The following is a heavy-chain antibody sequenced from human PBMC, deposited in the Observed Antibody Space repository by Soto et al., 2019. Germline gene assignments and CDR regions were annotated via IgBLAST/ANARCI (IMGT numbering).Heavy chain of an antibody. CDR2: INAGNGNT. J-gene: IGHJ4*02. CDR1: GYTITSYA. Sequence: ASVKVSCKASGYTITSYAMHWVRQDPRQRLEWMGWINAGNGNTKYSQKFQGRVTITRDTSASTAYMELSSLRSEDTAVYYCARGGYVLRFLEYPGHLDYWGQRTLVTVPS. CDR3: ARGGYVLRFLEYPGHLDY. V-gene: IGHV1-3*01. D-gene: IGHD3-3*01.